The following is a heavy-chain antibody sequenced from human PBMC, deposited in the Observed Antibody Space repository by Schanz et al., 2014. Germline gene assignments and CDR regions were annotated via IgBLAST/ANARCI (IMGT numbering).Heavy chain of an antibody. CDR1: GFTVSINY. Sequence: EVQLVESGGGLVQPGGSLRLSCAASGFTVSINYMSWVRQAPGKGLEWVSVIYNNGAAYYAESVRGRFTISRDNSKNTVYLQMNSLRSEDTAVYYCTRDRGALINHNDALDLWGQGTMVSVSS. D-gene: IGHD3-16*01. V-gene: IGHV3-66*01. CDR2: IYNNGAA. CDR3: TRDRGALINHNDALDL. J-gene: IGHJ3*01.